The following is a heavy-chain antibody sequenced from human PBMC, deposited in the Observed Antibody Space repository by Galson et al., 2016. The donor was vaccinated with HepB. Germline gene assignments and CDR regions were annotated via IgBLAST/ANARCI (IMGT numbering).Heavy chain of an antibody. Sequence: SLRLSCAASGYTFSFYAIHWVRQAPGKGLEWVAVISYDGSNQNYAGTVKGRFTITRENSKKEVYLKMTNLRVEDTAVYYCARDRVVDASGDYLDALAFWGRGTIVTVAS. J-gene: IGHJ3*01. CDR1: GYTFSFYA. CDR2: ISYDGSNQ. V-gene: IGHV3-30-3*01. D-gene: IGHD2-8*02. CDR3: ARDRVVDASGDYLDALAF.